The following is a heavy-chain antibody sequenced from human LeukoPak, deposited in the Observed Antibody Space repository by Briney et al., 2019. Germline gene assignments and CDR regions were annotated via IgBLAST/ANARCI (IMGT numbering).Heavy chain of an antibody. V-gene: IGHV4-59*01. CDR1: GGFISCYY. Sequence: SETLSLTCTCSGGFISCYYWRWIRQPPGKGLEWIGYISYSGSTNYNLSLKSRVTISVDTSKNQLSLKLNSVPAADTAVYCCARYIWGSYTSFEDYWGQGSQVTDSS. CDR3: ARYIWGSYTSFEDY. D-gene: IGHD3-16*01. CDR2: ISYSGST. J-gene: IGHJ4*02.